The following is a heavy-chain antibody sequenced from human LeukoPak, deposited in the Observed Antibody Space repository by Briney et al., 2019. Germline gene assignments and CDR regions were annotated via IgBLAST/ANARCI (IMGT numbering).Heavy chain of an antibody. CDR2: IYYSGRT. V-gene: IGHV4-39*01. CDR3: ARRRYYDGSGYLE. CDR1: GDSVSRSDSY. D-gene: IGHD3-22*01. J-gene: IGHJ1*01. Sequence: SETRSLTCSVSGDSVSRSDSYWDWIRQPPGKGLEWIGTIYYSGRTYYSPSLKSRVTMSVDPSNNQFSLTLRSVTAADTAVYYCARRRYYDGSGYLEWGQGTLLSVSS.